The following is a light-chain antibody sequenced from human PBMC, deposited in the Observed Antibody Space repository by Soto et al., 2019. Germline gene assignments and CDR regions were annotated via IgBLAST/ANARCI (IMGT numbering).Light chain of an antibody. V-gene: IGLV1-47*01. CDR3: ATWDDSLTAWV. CDR2: RNS. Sequence: QSVLTQPPSASGTPGQRATISCSGSGSNIGSNYVYWYQHLPGTAPKLLIYRNSQRPSGVPDRFSASKSGTSASLAFSGLRSEDEADYYCATWDDSLTAWVFGGGTKVTV. J-gene: IGLJ3*02. CDR1: GSNIGSNY.